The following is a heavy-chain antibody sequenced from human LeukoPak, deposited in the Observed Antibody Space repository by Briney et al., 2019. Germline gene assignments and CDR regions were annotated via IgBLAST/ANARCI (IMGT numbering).Heavy chain of an antibody. Sequence: ASVKVSCKASGYTFTGYYMHWVRQAPGQGLEWMGWINPNSGGTNYAQKFQGRVTMTRDTSISTAYMEPSRLRSDDTAVYYCAIIQYSRGPTLDYWGQGTLVTVSS. J-gene: IGHJ4*02. CDR1: GYTFTGYY. CDR3: AIIQYSRGPTLDY. CDR2: INPNSGGT. D-gene: IGHD5-18*01. V-gene: IGHV1-2*02.